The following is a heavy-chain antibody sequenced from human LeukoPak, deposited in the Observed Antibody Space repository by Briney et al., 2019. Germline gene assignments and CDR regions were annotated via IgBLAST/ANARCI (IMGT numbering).Heavy chain of an antibody. CDR1: GGSISSGSYY. CDR2: IYTSGST. D-gene: IGHD1-26*01. J-gene: IGHJ6*02. V-gene: IGHV4-61*02. CDR3: ASRGGDGMDV. Sequence: SQTLSLTCTVSGGSISSGSYYWSWIRQPAGKGLEWIGRIYTSGSTNYNPSLKSRVTISVDTSKNQFSLKLSSVTAADTAVYYCASRGGDGMDVWGQGTTVTVSS.